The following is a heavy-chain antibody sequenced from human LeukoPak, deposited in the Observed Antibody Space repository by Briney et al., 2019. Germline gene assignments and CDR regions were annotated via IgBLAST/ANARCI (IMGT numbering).Heavy chain of an antibody. D-gene: IGHD2-2*02. CDR3: ARRGYCSSTSCYMWDY. CDR2: IYPGDSDT. Sequence: GESLQISCKGSGYSFTSYWIGWVRQMPGKGLEWMGIIYPGDSDTRYSPSFQGQVTISADKSISTAYLQWSSLKASDTAMYYCARRGYCSSTSCYMWDYWGQGTLVTVSS. J-gene: IGHJ4*02. CDR1: GYSFTSYW. V-gene: IGHV5-51*01.